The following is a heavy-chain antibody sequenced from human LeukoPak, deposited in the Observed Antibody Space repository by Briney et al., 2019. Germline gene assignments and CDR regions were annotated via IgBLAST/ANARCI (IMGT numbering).Heavy chain of an antibody. D-gene: IGHD6-19*01. CDR2: IIPIFGTA. Sequence: ASVKVSCKASGGTFSSYAINWVRQAPGQGLEWMGGIIPIFGTANYAQKFQGRVTITTDESTSTAYMELSSLRAEDTAVYYCAREFSGYAFDIWGQGTMVTVSS. J-gene: IGHJ3*02. V-gene: IGHV1-69*05. CDR3: AREFSGYAFDI. CDR1: GGTFSSYA.